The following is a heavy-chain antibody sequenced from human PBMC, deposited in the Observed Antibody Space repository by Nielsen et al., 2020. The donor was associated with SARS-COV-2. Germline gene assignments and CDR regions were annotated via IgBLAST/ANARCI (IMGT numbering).Heavy chain of an antibody. CDR3: ARGANYDFWSGYYYYGMDV. Sequence: WIRQPPGKGLEWIGYIYYSGSTYYNPSLKSRVTISVDTSKNQFSLKLSSVTAADTAVYYCARGANYDFWSGYYYYGMDVWGQGTTVTVSS. J-gene: IGHJ6*02. D-gene: IGHD3-3*01. CDR2: IYYSGST. V-gene: IGHV4-30-4*01.